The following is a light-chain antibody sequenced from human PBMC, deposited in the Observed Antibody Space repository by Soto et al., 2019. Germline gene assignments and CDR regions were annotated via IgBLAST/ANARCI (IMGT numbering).Light chain of an antibody. CDR3: SSYTSSSSVV. J-gene: IGLJ2*01. Sequence: QSALXQPASVSGSPGQSITISCTGTSSDVGGYNYVSWYQQHPGKAPKLMIYEVSNRPSGVSNRFSASKSGNTASLTISGLQAEDEADYYCSSYTSSSSVVFGGGTKLTVL. V-gene: IGLV2-14*01. CDR2: EVS. CDR1: SSDVGGYNY.